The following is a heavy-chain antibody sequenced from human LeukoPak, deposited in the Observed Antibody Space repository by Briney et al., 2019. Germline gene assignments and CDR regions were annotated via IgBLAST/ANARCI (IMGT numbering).Heavy chain of an antibody. CDR3: ARATTVDY. CDR2: IKLDGSQK. CDR1: GFTLTTYW. Sequence: PGGSLRPSCAASGFTLTTYWISWVAQAAGKGLEWVANIKLDGSQKYYVDSVKGRFTLSRDNAKNALYLQLTSLRAEDTAVYYCARATTVDYWGQGTLVTVAS. V-gene: IGHV3-7*04. J-gene: IGHJ4*02. D-gene: IGHD4-17*01.